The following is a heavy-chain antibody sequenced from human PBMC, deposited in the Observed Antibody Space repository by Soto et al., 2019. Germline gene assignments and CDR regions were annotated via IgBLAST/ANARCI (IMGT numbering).Heavy chain of an antibody. J-gene: IGHJ4*02. CDR2: INHSGST. CDR1: GGSFSDYY. D-gene: IGHD1-26*01. Sequence: QVQLQQWGAGLLKPSETLSLTCAVYGGSFSDYYWSWIRQPPGNGLEWVGEINHSGSTKYNPSLKSRVAISVDTSKSQLSLKLNSVTAADTAVYYCARGYVGPSAGFDYWGQGTLVTVSS. CDR3: ARGYVGPSAGFDY. V-gene: IGHV4-34*02.